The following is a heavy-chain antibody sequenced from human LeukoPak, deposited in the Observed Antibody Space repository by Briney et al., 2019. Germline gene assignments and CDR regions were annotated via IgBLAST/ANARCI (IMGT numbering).Heavy chain of an antibody. CDR2: IKQDGSEK. V-gene: IGHV3-7*01. D-gene: IGHD3-9*01. CDR1: GFTFSSYA. Sequence: GGSLRLSCAASGFTFSSYAMSWVRQAPGKGLEWVANIKQDGSEKYYVDSVKGRFTISRDNAKNSLYLQMNSLRAEDTAVYYCARSLNSAFDIWGQGTMVTVSS. CDR3: ARSLNSAFDI. J-gene: IGHJ3*02.